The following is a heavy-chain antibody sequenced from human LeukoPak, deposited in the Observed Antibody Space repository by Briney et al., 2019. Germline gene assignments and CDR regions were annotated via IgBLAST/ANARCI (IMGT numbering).Heavy chain of an antibody. J-gene: IGHJ5*02. CDR1: GYTFTSYG. D-gene: IGHD6-19*01. CDR3: ARTIIWVAGTPSWFDP. Sequence: GASVKVSCKASGYTFTSYGISWVRQAPGQGLEWMGWISAYNGNTNYAQKLQGRVTMTTDTSTSTAYIELRSLRSDDTAVYYCARTIIWVAGTPSWFDPWGQGTLVTVSS. V-gene: IGHV1-18*01. CDR2: ISAYNGNT.